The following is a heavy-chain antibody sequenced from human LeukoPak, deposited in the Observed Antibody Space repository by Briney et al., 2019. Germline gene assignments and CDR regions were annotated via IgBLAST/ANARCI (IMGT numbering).Heavy chain of an antibody. CDR1: GGSFSGYY. V-gene: IGHV4-34*01. Sequence: KASETLSLTCAVYGGSFSGYYWSWIRQPPGKGLEWIGEIYHSGSTNYNPSLKSRVTVSVDKSKNQFSLKLSSVTAADTAVYYCARDRTTVAGTGSYDYWGQGTLVTVSS. J-gene: IGHJ4*02. CDR2: IYHSGST. CDR3: ARDRTTVAGTGSYDY. D-gene: IGHD6-19*01.